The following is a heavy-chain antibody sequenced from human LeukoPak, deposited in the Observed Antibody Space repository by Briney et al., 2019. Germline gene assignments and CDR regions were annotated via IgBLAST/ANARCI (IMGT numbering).Heavy chain of an antibody. CDR1: GFTFSSYA. J-gene: IGHJ4*02. V-gene: IGHV3-23*01. Sequence: GGSLRLSCAASGFTFSSYALTWFRQAPGKGLEWVSAITTSGGSTHYADSVKGRFTISRDSSKNTLYLQMNSLRAEDTAVYYCAKEYGSGSYYYDYWGQGTLVTVSS. D-gene: IGHD3-10*01. CDR2: ITTSGGST. CDR3: AKEYGSGSYYYDY.